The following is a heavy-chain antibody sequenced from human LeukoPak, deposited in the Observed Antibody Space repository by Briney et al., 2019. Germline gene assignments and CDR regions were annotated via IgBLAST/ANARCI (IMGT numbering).Heavy chain of an antibody. Sequence: GGSLRLSCAASGFTFSRYEMNWVRQAPGKGLEWVSYISSSGSTIYYADSVKGRFTISRDNAKNSLYLQMNSLRAEDTAVYYCASLTGGYYDILTGTPFDYWGQGTLVTVSS. D-gene: IGHD3-9*01. CDR2: ISSSGSTI. CDR1: GFTFSRYE. J-gene: IGHJ4*02. V-gene: IGHV3-48*03. CDR3: ASLTGGYYDILTGTPFDY.